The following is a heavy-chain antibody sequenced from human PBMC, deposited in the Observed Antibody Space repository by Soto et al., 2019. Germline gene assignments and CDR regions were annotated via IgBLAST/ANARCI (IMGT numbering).Heavy chain of an antibody. J-gene: IGHJ4*02. CDR2: ISPFNGTA. Sequence: SVKVSCKASGGTFSSYAISWVRQAPGQGLEWMGGISPFNGTANYAQKFQGRVTMTTDTSTSTAYMELRSLRSDDTAVYYCARDPQGSGSYYKNYFDYWGQGTLVTVSS. V-gene: IGHV1-69*05. CDR1: GGTFSSYA. CDR3: ARDPQGSGSYYKNYFDY. D-gene: IGHD3-10*01.